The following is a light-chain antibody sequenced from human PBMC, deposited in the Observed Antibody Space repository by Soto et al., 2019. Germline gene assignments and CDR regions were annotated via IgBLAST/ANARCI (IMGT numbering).Light chain of an antibody. J-gene: IGKJ3*01. CDR3: QQYGSSFT. CDR2: GAS. Sequence: EIVVTQSPGTLSLSPGERATLSCRASQSISSRYLAWYQQKPGQSPRLLIYGASSRATGIPDRFSGSGSGTDFILTISRLEPEDFAVYYCQQYGSSFTFGPGTKVDIK. V-gene: IGKV3-20*01. CDR1: QSISSRY.